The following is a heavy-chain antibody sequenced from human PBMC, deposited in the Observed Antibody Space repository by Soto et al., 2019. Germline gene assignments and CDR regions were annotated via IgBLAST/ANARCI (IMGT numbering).Heavy chain of an antibody. Sequence: SETLSLTCTFSGGSISSSSYYWGWIRQPPGKGLEWIGSIYYSGSTYYNPSLKSRVTISVDTSKNRFSLKLSSVTAADTAVYYCARQGRDFWSGYYYYGMDVWGQGTTVTVSS. D-gene: IGHD3-3*01. CDR3: ARQGRDFWSGYYYYGMDV. CDR2: IYYSGST. V-gene: IGHV4-39*01. J-gene: IGHJ6*02. CDR1: GGSISSSSYY.